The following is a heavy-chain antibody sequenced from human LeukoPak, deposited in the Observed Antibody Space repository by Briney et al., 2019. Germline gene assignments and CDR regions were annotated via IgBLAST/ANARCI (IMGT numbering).Heavy chain of an antibody. CDR1: GGSFSVYY. CDR2: INHSGST. V-gene: IGHV4-34*01. CDR3: ARLLLWFGEFRSYYFDY. Sequence: PSETLSLTCAVYGGSFSVYYWSWIRQPPGKGLEWIGEINHSGSTNYNPSLKSRVTISVDTSKNQFSLKLSSVTAADTAVYYCARLLLWFGEFRSYYFDYWGQGTLVTVSS. J-gene: IGHJ4*02. D-gene: IGHD3-10*01.